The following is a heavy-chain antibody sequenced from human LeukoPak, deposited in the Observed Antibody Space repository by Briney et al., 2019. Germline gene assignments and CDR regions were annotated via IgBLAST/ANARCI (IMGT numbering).Heavy chain of an antibody. CDR1: GGSMNNYY. Sequence: SETLSLTCTVSGGSMNNYYWSWIRQPPGKGLEWISFIYYSGTANYNPSLRSRVTISVDTSKNQFSLKLNSVTAADTAVYYCARGGGLGRGEDAFDIWGQGTMVTVSS. CDR2: IYYSGTA. V-gene: IGHV4-59*01. J-gene: IGHJ3*02. CDR3: ARGGGLGRGEDAFDI. D-gene: IGHD7-27*01.